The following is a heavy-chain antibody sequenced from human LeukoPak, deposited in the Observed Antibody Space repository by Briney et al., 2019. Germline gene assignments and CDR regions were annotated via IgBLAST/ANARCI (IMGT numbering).Heavy chain of an antibody. J-gene: IGHJ3*02. CDR3: AKDAPLDTIFVWFQPHPNDAFDI. CDR2: IGGSGNTI. D-gene: IGHD3-3*01. CDR1: GFTFSSYS. V-gene: IGHV3-48*01. Sequence: PGGSLRLSCAASGFTFSSYSLNWVRQAPGKGLEWISYIGGSGNTINYADSVKGRFTISRDNSKNTLYLQMDSLRAEDTALYYCAKDAPLDTIFVWFQPHPNDAFDIWGQGTMVTVSS.